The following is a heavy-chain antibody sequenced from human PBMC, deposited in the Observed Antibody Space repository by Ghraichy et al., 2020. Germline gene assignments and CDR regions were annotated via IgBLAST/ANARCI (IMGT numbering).Heavy chain of an antibody. J-gene: IGHJ3*02. CDR2: IYPADSNT. V-gene: IGHV5-51*01. CDR1: GYSFTNYW. CDR3: ASSNYYDESGRVLGRAFDI. D-gene: IGHD3-22*01. Sequence: GESLNISCKGSGYSFTNYWIGWVRQMPGKGLEWMGIIYPADSNTRYSPSFQGQVTISADKSITTAYLQWSSLKASDTAMYYCASSNYYDESGRVLGRAFDIWGQGTMVTVSS.